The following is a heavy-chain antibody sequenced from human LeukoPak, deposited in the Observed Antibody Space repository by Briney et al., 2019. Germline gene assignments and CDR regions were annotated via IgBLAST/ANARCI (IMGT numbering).Heavy chain of an antibody. J-gene: IGHJ4*02. V-gene: IGHV1-18*01. Sequence: ASVNVSCKASGYAFSSYGISWVRQAPGQGLEWMGWISVNNGNTHYAQKFQGRVTMTTDTSTSTAYMEVRSLRSDDTAVYYCQRITIFGVIIDFDYWGQGSLVTVSS. CDR3: QRITIFGVIIDFDY. CDR2: ISVNNGNT. D-gene: IGHD3-3*01. CDR1: GYAFSSYG.